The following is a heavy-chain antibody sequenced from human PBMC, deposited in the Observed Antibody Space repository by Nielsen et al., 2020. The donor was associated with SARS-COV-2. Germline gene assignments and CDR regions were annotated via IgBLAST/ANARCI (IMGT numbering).Heavy chain of an antibody. J-gene: IGHJ5*02. CDR1: GASISTTTYS. Sequence: SETLSLTCAASGASISTTTYSWAWIRQPPGKGLEWLASVYYSGTTYYNPSLKSRLTIAANTSSNSFSLRLTSVTAADTAVYYCARHPSFHSGWYHWFAPWGQGILVTVSS. V-gene: IGHV4-39*01. CDR3: ARHPSFHSGWYHWFAP. CDR2: VYYSGTT. D-gene: IGHD6-19*01.